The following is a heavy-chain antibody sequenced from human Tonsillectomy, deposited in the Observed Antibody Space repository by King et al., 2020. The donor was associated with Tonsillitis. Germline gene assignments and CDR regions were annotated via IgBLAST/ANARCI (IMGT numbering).Heavy chain of an antibody. J-gene: IGHJ2*01. D-gene: IGHD3-10*01. CDR3: ARDPSGSGDWYFDL. CDR1: GFTFSSYS. V-gene: IGHV3-48*01. Sequence: VQLVESGGGLVQPGGSLRLSCAASGFTFSSYSMNWVRQAPGKGLEWVSYISSSSTIIYYADSVKGRFTISRDNAKNSLYVQMNSLRAEDTAVYYCARDPSGSGDWYFDLWGRGTLVTVSS. CDR2: ISSSSTII.